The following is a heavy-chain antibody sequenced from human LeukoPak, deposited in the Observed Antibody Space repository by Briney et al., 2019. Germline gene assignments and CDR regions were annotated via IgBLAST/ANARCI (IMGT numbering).Heavy chain of an antibody. Sequence: GGSLRLSCTASGFTFSSFYMSWVRQAPGKGLEWVANINQGGGETNYVDSVKGRFTISRDNAKKSLYLQMNSLRAEDTAVYYCAKDRRLAAFDYGGQGTLVTVSS. V-gene: IGHV3-7*03. CDR3: AKDRRLAAFDY. J-gene: IGHJ4*02. D-gene: IGHD6-25*01. CDR1: GFTFSSFY. CDR2: INQGGGET.